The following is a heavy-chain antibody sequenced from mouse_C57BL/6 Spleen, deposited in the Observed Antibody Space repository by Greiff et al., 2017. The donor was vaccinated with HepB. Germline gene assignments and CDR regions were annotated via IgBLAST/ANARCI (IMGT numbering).Heavy chain of an antibody. CDR2: IDPEDGDT. J-gene: IGHJ1*03. Sequence: VQLKQSGAELVRPGASVKLSCTASGFNIKDYYMHWVKQRPEQGLEWIGRIDPEDGDTEYAPKFQGKATMTADTSSNTAYLQLSSLTSEDTAVYYCTTVGSSYDWYFDVWGTGTTVTVSS. D-gene: IGHD1-1*01. CDR3: TTVGSSYDWYFDV. CDR1: GFNIKDYY. V-gene: IGHV14-1*01.